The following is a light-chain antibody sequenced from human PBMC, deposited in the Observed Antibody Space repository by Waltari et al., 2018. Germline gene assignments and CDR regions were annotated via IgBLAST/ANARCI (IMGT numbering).Light chain of an antibody. CDR2: RNN. V-gene: IGLV1-47*01. CDR3: AAWDDSLSGRV. CDR1: SSNIGSTY. Sequence: QSVLPQPPSASGPPGQRVTISCSGSSSNIGSTYVSWYQQLPGTAPKLLIYRNNQRPSGVPDRFSGSKSGTSASLAISGLRSEDEADYYCAAWDDSLSGRVFGGGTKLTVL. J-gene: IGLJ2*01.